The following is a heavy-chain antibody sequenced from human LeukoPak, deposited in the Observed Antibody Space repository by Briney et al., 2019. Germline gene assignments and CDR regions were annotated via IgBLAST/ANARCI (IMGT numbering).Heavy chain of an antibody. CDR3: ARDVQNYYGSGSYYSGDY. V-gene: IGHV4-39*02. D-gene: IGHD3-10*01. Sequence: PSETLSLTCTVSGGSISSSSYYWGWIRQPPGKGLEWIGSIYYSGSTYYNPSLKSRVTISVDTSKNHFSLKLSSVTAADTAVYYCARDVQNYYGSGSYYSGDYWGQGTLVTVSS. CDR1: GGSISSSSYY. CDR2: IYYSGST. J-gene: IGHJ4*02.